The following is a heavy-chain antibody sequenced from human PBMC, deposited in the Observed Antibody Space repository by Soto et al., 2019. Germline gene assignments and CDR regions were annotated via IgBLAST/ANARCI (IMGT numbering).Heavy chain of an antibody. D-gene: IGHD6-19*01. CDR1: GFTFSDHY. CDR2: TRNKANSYTT. V-gene: IGHV3-72*01. CDR3: ARPYSSGWSDHFDY. Sequence: EVQLVESGGGLVQPGGSLRLSCAASGFTFSDHYMDWVRQAPGKGLEWVGRTRNKANSYTTEYSASGKVRFTISRDDSKNSLYLQMNSLKTEDTAVYYCARPYSSGWSDHFDYWGQGTLVTVSS. J-gene: IGHJ4*02.